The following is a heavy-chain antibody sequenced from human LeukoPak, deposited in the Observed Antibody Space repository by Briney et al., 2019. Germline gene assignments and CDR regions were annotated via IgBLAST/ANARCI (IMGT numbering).Heavy chain of an antibody. V-gene: IGHV4-34*01. J-gene: IGHJ5*02. CDR1: GGSFSGYY. CDR3: ARDNGSGSYNWFDP. CDR2: INHSGST. D-gene: IGHD3-10*01. Sequence: SETLSLTCAVYGGSFSGYYWSWTRQPPGKGLGWIGEINHSGSTNYNPSLKSRVTISVDTSKNQFSLKLSSVTAADTAVYYCARDNGSGSYNWFDPWGQGTLVTVSS.